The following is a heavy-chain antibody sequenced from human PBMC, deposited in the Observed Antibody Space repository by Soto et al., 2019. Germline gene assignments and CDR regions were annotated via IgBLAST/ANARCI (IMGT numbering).Heavy chain of an antibody. V-gene: IGHV4-30-4*01. Sequence: SETLSLTCTVSGGSISSGNYYWSWIRQPPGRGLEWIGFISYSGSAYYNPSLKSRVTISVDTSKNQFSLNLSFVTAADTAVYYCATMGTPATGLYYFDYWGQGTLVTVSS. CDR1: GGSISSGNYY. CDR3: ATMGTPATGLYYFDY. J-gene: IGHJ4*02. D-gene: IGHD2-15*01. CDR2: ISYSGSA.